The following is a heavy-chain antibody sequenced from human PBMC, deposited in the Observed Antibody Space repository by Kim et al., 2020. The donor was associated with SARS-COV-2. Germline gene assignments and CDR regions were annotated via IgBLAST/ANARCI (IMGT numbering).Heavy chain of an antibody. CDR2: INTNTGNP. J-gene: IGHJ5*02. D-gene: IGHD3-10*01. Sequence: ASVKVSCKASGYTFTSYAMNWVRQAPGQGLEWMGWINTNTGNPTYAQGFTGRFVFSLDTSVSTAYLQISSLKAEDTAVYYCARDPHYYGSGSYPGLGWFDPWGQGTLVTVSS. CDR1: GYTFTSYA. V-gene: IGHV7-4-1*02. CDR3: ARDPHYYGSGSYPGLGWFDP.